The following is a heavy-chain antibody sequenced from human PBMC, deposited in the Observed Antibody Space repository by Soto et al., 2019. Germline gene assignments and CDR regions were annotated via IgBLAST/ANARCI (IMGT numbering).Heavy chain of an antibody. D-gene: IGHD6-19*01. CDR2: IYRGGST. V-gene: IGHV3-53*01. J-gene: IGHJ4*02. CDR3: ASGVAVAQQFDY. Sequence: GGSLRLSCAASGFIVSSNYMSWVRQAPGKGLEWVSVIYRGGSTYYADSVKGRFTISRDISKNTLYLQMNSLRAEDTAVYYCASGVAVAQQFDYWGQGTLVTVSS. CDR1: GFIVSSNY.